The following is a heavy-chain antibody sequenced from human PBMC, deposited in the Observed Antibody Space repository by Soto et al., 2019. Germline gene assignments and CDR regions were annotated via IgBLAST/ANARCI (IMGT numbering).Heavy chain of an antibody. CDR2: ISYDGSNK. CDR1: GFTFSSYG. CDR3: AATLRRAERGWFD. D-gene: IGHD3-10*01. J-gene: IGHJ4*02. Sequence: QVQLVESGGGVVQPGRSLRLSCAASGFTFSSYGMHWVRQAPGKGLEWVAVISYDGSNKYYADSVKGRFTISRDNSKNTLYLQMNSLRAEDTAVYYCAATLRRAERGWFDWGQGTLVTVSS. V-gene: IGHV3-30*03.